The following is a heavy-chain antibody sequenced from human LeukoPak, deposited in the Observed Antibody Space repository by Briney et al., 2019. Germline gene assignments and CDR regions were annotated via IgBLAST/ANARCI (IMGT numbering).Heavy chain of an antibody. V-gene: IGHV3-23*01. CDR3: AKVGTAVGSDFIDC. CDR2: ISGGNT. CDR1: GFTISSYA. D-gene: IGHD6-13*01. J-gene: IGHJ4*02. Sequence: GGSLRLSCAASGFTISSYAMSWVRQAPGKGLKWVSAISGGNTYYADSVKGRFTISRDNSKNTLYLQMNSLRAEDTAVYYCAKVGTAVGSDFIDCWGQGTLVTVSS.